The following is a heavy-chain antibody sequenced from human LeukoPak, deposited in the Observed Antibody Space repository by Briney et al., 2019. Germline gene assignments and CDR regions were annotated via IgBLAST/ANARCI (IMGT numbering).Heavy chain of an antibody. Sequence: SETLSLTCTVSGGSISSYYWSWIRQPPGKGLEWIGYIYYSGSTNYNPSLKSRVTISVDTSKNQFSLKLSSVTAADAALYYCATDSSGGYGAFDYWGQGTLVTVSS. CDR1: GGSISSYY. CDR2: IYYSGST. D-gene: IGHD4-17*01. CDR3: ATDSSGGYGAFDY. V-gene: IGHV4-59*01. J-gene: IGHJ4*02.